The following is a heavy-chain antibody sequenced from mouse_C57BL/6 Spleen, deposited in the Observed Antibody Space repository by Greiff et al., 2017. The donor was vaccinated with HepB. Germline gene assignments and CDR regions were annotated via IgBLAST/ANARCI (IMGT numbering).Heavy chain of an antibody. CDR2: INYDGSST. J-gene: IGHJ1*03. Sequence: EVMLVESEGGLVQPGSSMKLSCTASGFTFSDYYMAWVRQVPEKGLEWVANINYDGSSTYYLDSLKSRFIISRDNAKNILYLQMSSLKSEDTATYYCARDRNSNSFDVWGTGTTVTVSS. CDR1: GFTFSDYY. D-gene: IGHD2-5*01. V-gene: IGHV5-16*01. CDR3: ARDRNSNSFDV.